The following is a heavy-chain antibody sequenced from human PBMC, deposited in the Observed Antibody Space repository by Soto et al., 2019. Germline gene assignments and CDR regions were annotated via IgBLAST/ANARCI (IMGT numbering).Heavy chain of an antibody. V-gene: IGHV3-30-3*01. CDR3: ARTRSWLQLFVY. D-gene: IGHD5-12*01. CDR2: ISYDGSNK. Sequence: QVQLVESGGGVVQPGRSLRLSCAASGFTFSSYAMHWVRQAPGKGLEWVAVISYDGSNKYYADSVKGRFTISRDNSKNTLQMQLNNLRAEDTAVYYCARTRSWLQLFVYWDRGTLVTASS. CDR1: GFTFSSYA. J-gene: IGHJ4*01.